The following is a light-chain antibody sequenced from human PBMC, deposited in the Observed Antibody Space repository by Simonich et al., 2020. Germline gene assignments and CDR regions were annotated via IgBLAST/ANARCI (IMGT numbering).Light chain of an antibody. V-gene: IGKV3-15*01. Sequence: IVMTQSPATLSVSPGERATLSCRSSQSVSSNLAWYPQKPGQAPMLLIYGASTRATCIPARFSGSGYGTEFTLTISSLQSEDFAVYYCQQYNNWPQTVGQGTKLEIK. CDR2: GAS. J-gene: IGKJ2*01. CDR1: QSVSSN. CDR3: QQYNNWPQT.